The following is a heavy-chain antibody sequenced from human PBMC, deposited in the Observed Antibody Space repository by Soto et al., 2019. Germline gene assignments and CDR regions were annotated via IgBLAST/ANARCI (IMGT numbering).Heavy chain of an antibody. V-gene: IGHV4-34*01. J-gene: IGHJ4*02. D-gene: IGHD3-10*01. CDR1: GGSFSGYY. CDR3: ARRHGLDIDAYY. Sequence: PSETLSLTCAVYGGSFSGYYWSGIRQPPGKGLEWIGEINHSGSTNYNPSLKSRVTISVDTSKNQFSLKLSSVTAADTAVYYCARRHGLDIDAYYWGQGILVTVSS. CDR2: INHSGST.